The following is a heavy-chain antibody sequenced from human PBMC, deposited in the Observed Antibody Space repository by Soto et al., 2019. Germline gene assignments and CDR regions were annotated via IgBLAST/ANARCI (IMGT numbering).Heavy chain of an antibody. CDR2: INAGNGNT. D-gene: IGHD3-9*01. CDR3: ARWGIVTGYYDY. V-gene: IGHV1-3*01. Sequence: QVQLVQSGAEVKKPGASVKVSCKASGYTFTSYAMHWVRQAPGQRLEWMGWINAGNGNTKYSQKFQGRVTITRDTSASSACMDRSRLRSEDTAVYYCARWGIVTGYYDYWGQGTLVTVSS. CDR1: GYTFTSYA. J-gene: IGHJ4*02.